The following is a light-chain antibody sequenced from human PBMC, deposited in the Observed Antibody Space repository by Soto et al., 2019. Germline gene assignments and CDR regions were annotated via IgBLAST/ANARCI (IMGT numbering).Light chain of an antibody. CDR2: DAS. CDR1: QSISHF. V-gene: IGKV1-5*01. J-gene: IGKJ1*01. CDR3: QQYTSYSRA. Sequence: DIQITQSPSTLSASVEDRVTITCRASQSISHFLAWYQQKPRKVPKLLIYDASNLGSGVPSRFSGSGSWTDFTLTISGLQPDDFTTYYCQQYTSYSRAFGQGTKVDLK.